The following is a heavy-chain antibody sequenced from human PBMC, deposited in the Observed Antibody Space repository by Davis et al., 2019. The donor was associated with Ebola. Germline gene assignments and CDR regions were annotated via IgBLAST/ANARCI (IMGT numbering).Heavy chain of an antibody. CDR3: SKIGGSNGWHQFDY. CDR1: GFTFSSYA. CDR2: ISGSGGST. Sequence: GESLKISCAASGFTFSSYAMSRVRQAPGKGLEWVSAISGSGGSTYYADSVKGRFIISRDNSRNTLYLQMNRLTSDDTAVYYCSKIGGSNGWHQFDYWGQGIMVIVSS. V-gene: IGHV3-23*01. J-gene: IGHJ4*02. D-gene: IGHD6-19*01.